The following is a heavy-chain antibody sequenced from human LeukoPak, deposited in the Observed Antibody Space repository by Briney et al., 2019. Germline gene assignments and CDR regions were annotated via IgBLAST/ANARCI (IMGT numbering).Heavy chain of an antibody. CDR2: ISYDGSNK. CDR3: ARDRFAFDI. J-gene: IGHJ3*02. Sequence: GGSLRLSCAASGFTFSSYAIHWVRQAPGKGLEWVAVISYDGSNKYYADSVKGRFTISRDNSKNTLYLQMNSLRAEDTAVYYCARDRFAFDIWGQGTMVTVSS. CDR1: GFTFSSYA. V-gene: IGHV3-30*04. D-gene: IGHD3-16*01.